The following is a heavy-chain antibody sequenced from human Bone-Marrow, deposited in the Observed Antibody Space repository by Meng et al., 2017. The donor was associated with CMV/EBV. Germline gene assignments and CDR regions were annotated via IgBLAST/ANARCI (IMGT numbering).Heavy chain of an antibody. CDR1: GYSFTSYW. V-gene: IGHV5-51*01. CDR3: ASSSSLGYWSSTSCYGEVYYYYGMDV. D-gene: IGHD2-2*01. J-gene: IGHJ6*02. Sequence: GESLKISCKGSGYSFTSYWIGWVRQMPGKGLEWMGIIYPGDSDTRYSPSFQGQVTISADKSISTAYLQWSSLKASDTAIYYCASSSSLGYWSSTSCYGEVYYYYGMDVWGQGTTVTVSS. CDR2: IYPGDSDT.